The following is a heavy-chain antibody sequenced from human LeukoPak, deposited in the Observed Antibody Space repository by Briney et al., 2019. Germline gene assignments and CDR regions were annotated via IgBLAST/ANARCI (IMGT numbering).Heavy chain of an antibody. CDR3: AKWGCSGGSCYPFDC. CDR1: GFTFTNNF. D-gene: IGHD2-15*01. CDR2: MSGSGGRT. Sequence: GGSLRLSCAASGFTFTNNFMSWVRQAPGKGLEWVSAMSGSGGRTYYADSVKGRFTISRDNSKNTLYLQMNSLRAEDTAVYYCAKWGCSGGSCYPFDCWGQGTLVTVSS. V-gene: IGHV3-23*01. J-gene: IGHJ4*02.